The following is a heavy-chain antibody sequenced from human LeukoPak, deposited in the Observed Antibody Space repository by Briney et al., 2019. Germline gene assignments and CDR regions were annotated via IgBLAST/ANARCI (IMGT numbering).Heavy chain of an antibody. CDR3: AKSRGSGTYCFDY. J-gene: IGHJ4*02. Sequence: GGSLRLSCAASGFIFSNYAMSWVRQAPGKGLEWVSTIDKGGTTYCPDSAKGRFTISRDNSKNTLYLQMNSLRAEDTATYYCAKSRGSGTYCFDYWGQGTLVTVSS. CDR2: IDKGGTT. V-gene: IGHV3-23*01. CDR1: GFIFSNYA. D-gene: IGHD3-10*01.